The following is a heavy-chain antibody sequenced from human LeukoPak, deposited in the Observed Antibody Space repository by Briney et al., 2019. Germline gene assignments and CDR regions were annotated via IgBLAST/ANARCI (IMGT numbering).Heavy chain of an antibody. CDR3: ARDFRYRDSSGYYSFDY. V-gene: IGHV3-48*02. J-gene: IGHJ4*02. CDR2: LSGRSDSI. D-gene: IGHD3-22*01. CDR1: GLTFTIYG. Sequence: GGSLRLSCAASGLTFTIYGMNWLRQAPGKGLEWVSYLSGRSDSIYYAESVKGRFTISRDNARNSLYLQMNSLRDEDTAVYYCARDFRYRDSSGYYSFDYWGQGTLVTVSS.